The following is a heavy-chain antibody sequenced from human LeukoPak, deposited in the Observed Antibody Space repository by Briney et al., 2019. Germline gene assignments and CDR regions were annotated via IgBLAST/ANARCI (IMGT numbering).Heavy chain of an antibody. V-gene: IGHV4-39*01. CDR1: GGSISSSSYY. CDR2: IYYSGST. Sequence: PSETLSLTCTVSGGSISSSSYYWGWIRQPPGKGLEWIGTIYYSGSTYYNLSLKSRVTISVDTSKNQFSLKLSSVTAADTAVYYCARCTMVRGVGPTTFDYWGQGTLVTVSS. CDR3: ARCTMVRGVGPTTFDY. D-gene: IGHD3-10*01. J-gene: IGHJ4*02.